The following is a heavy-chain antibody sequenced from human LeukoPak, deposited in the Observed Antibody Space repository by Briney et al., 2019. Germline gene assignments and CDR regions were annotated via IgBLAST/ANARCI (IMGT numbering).Heavy chain of an antibody. D-gene: IGHD3-3*01. CDR2: IYTGGGT. Sequence: GGSLRLSCAASGFTVGNNYMTWVRQAPGKGLEWVSVIYTGGGTYYADSVKGRFTISRDNSKNTLYLQMNSLRAEDTAVYYCAVPGGTIFGVVQGPFDYWGQGTLVTVSS. CDR3: AVPGGTIFGVVQGPFDY. J-gene: IGHJ4*02. V-gene: IGHV3-66*02. CDR1: GFTVGNNY.